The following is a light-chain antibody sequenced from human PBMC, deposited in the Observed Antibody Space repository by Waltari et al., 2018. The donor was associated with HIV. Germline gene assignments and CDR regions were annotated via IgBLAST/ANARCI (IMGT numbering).Light chain of an antibody. Sequence: QSALTQPASVSGSPGQSITISCTGTSSDVGGYNFVSWFQHHPGKAPKVMISEVRNRPAGVSNRFAGSKSGNTAALTISGLQAEDEADYYCSSYTSSSTLVFGGGTKLTVL. V-gene: IGLV2-14*01. CDR3: SSYTSSSTLV. CDR1: SSDVGGYNF. J-gene: IGLJ2*01. CDR2: EVR.